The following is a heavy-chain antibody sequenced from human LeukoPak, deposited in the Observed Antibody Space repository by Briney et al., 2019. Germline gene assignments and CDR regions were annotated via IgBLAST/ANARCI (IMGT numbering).Heavy chain of an antibody. D-gene: IGHD3-3*01. J-gene: IGHJ6*02. CDR1: GYTFTSYA. V-gene: IGHV1-2*04. CDR3: ARWYGGYYTRGMDV. Sequence: GASVKVSCKASGYTFTSYAMNWVRQAPGQGLEWMGWINPNSGGTNYAQKFQGWVTMTRDTSISTAYMELSRLRSDDTAVYYCARWYGGYYTRGMDVWGQGTTVTVSS. CDR2: INPNSGGT.